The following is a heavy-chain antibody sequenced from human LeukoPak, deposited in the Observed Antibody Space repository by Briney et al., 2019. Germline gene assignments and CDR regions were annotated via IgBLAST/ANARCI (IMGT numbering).Heavy chain of an antibody. Sequence: GGSLRLSCAASGFTFSSYGMHWVRQAPGKGLEWVAVIWYDGSNKYYADSVKGRFTISRDNSKNTLYLQMTSLRAEDTAAYYCARVDGRGPNWNYVEEWGQGTLVTVSS. J-gene: IGHJ4*02. V-gene: IGHV3-33*01. CDR2: IWYDGSNK. CDR1: GFTFSSYG. D-gene: IGHD1-7*01. CDR3: ARVDGRGPNWNYVEE.